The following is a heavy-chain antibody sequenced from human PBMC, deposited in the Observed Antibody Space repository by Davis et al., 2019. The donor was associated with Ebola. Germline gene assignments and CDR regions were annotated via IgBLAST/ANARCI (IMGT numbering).Heavy chain of an antibody. CDR1: GFTFDDYA. V-gene: IGHV3-23*01. CDR2: VSASGDST. D-gene: IGHD1-7*01. Sequence: GESLKISCVASGFTFDDYAMSWVRQAPGKGLEWVSAVSASGDSTYYADSVKGRFTISRDNSENTLYLQMSSLRADDTALYYCAKVKNWNYGDYWGQGTLVTVSS. J-gene: IGHJ4*02. CDR3: AKVKNWNYGDY.